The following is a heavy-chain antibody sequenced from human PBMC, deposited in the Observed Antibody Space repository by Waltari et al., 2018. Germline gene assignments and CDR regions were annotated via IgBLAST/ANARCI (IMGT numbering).Heavy chain of an antibody. Sequence: QLQLQESGPGLVKPSETLSLTCTVSGGSISSSSFYWGWIRQPPGKGLEWIGSIYYSGRTDDNPSRKSRVTRSVDTSKNQFSLKLSSVTAADTAVYYCARHKGAVQWELLPSTFDPWGQGTLVTVSS. CDR1: GGSISSSSFY. CDR3: ARHKGAVQWELLPSTFDP. V-gene: IGHV4-39*07. D-gene: IGHD1-26*01. J-gene: IGHJ5*02. CDR2: IYYSGRT.